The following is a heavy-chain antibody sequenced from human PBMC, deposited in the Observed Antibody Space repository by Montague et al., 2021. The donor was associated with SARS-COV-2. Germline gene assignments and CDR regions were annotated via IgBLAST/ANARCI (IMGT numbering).Heavy chain of an antibody. V-gene: IGHV4-59*13. J-gene: IGHJ4*02. Sequence: SETLSLTCSVSGGSISSFCWYWVRQSPWKGLEWIGLVYDCCNTNYNPSLYSRVTISIDTSTNPFFLTLTSVTAADAAVSYCYRGEGRSGLYYFDYWGQGTLVTVSS. CDR3: YRGEGRSGLYYFDY. D-gene: IGHD1-14*01. CDR1: GGSISSFC. CDR2: VYDCCNT.